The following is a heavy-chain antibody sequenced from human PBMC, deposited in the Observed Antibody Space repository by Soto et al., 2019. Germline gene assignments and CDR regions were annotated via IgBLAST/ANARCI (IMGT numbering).Heavy chain of an antibody. CDR2: IYYSGST. J-gene: IGHJ5*02. D-gene: IGHD3-10*01. CDR1: GGSISSYY. Sequence: SETLSLTCTVSGGSISSYYWSWIRQPPGKGLEGIGYIYYSGSTNYNPSLKSRVTISVDTSKNQFSLKLSSVTAADTAVYYCARRMLLTRKNYYGSGSYSNWFDPWGQGTLVTVSS. CDR3: ARRMLLTRKNYYGSGSYSNWFDP. V-gene: IGHV4-59*08.